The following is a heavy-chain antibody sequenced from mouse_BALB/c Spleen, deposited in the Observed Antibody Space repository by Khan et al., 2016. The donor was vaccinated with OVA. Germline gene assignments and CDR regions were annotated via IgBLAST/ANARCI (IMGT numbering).Heavy chain of an antibody. Sequence: VELVESGAELMKPGASVKISCKATGYTFSSYWIEWVKQRPGHGLEWIGDIFPGSGNTNFNEKFRDKATFTADSSSNTAYMQLSSLTSEDSAVYYCARGGYGGFAYWGQGTLVTVSA. CDR2: IFPGSGNT. CDR3: ARGGYGGFAY. V-gene: IGHV1-9*01. CDR1: GYTFSSYW. J-gene: IGHJ3*01. D-gene: IGHD2-2*01.